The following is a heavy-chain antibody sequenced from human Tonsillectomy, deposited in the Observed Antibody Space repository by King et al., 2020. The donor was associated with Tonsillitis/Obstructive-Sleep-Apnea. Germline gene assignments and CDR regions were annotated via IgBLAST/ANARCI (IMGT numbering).Heavy chain of an antibody. J-gene: IGHJ4*02. V-gene: IGHV3-30*01. D-gene: IGHD3-10*01. CDR2: ISHDGSKK. Sequence: VQLVESGGGVVLPGRSLRLSCAASGFIFSNYGMHWVRQATGKGLDWVAFISHDGSKKYNADSVKGRFSISRDNSKNSLYLQMNSLRGEDTAIYYCARGNRGAGDLDYWGQGTLVTVSS. CDR1: GFIFSNYG. CDR3: ARGNRGAGDLDY.